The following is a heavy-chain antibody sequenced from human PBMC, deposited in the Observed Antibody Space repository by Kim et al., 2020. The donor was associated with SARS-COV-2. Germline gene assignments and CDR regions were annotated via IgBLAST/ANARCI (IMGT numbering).Heavy chain of an antibody. CDR2: ISYDGSNK. CDR1: GFTFSSCA. V-gene: IGHV3-30-3*02. D-gene: IGHD3-10*01. J-gene: IGHJ5*02. CDR3: AKRSTVIRGITGGFDP. Sequence: GGSLRLSCAASGFTFSSCAMHWVRQAPGKGLEWVAVISYDGSNKNYADSVKGRFTISRDNSKNTLYLQMNSLRAEDTAIYYCAKRSTVIRGITGGFDPWGQGTLVTVSS.